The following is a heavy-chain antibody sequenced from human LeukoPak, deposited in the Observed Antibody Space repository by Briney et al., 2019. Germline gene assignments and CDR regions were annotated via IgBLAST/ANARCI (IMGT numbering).Heavy chain of an antibody. D-gene: IGHD2-21*01. Sequence: SETLSLTCTVSGGSISGYYWSWIRQPPGKGLEWVGYIHYSGNTNYNPSLMSRVTISVDTSKNQFSLRLTSVTAADTAVYYCARGESYCGGDCYHYWGQGTLVTVSS. V-gene: IGHV4-59*01. CDR2: IHYSGNT. CDR3: ARGESYCGGDCYHY. J-gene: IGHJ4*02. CDR1: GGSISGYY.